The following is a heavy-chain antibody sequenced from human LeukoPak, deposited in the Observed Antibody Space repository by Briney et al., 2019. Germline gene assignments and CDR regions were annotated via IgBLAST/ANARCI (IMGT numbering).Heavy chain of an antibody. CDR1: GYTFTSYY. CDR3: ATVSLYYYGSGSYYNWGYYFDY. D-gene: IGHD3-10*01. V-gene: IGHV1-46*01. CDR2: INPSGGST. Sequence: ASVKVSCKASGYTFTSYYMHWARQAPGQGLEWMGIINPSGGSTSYAQKFQGRVTMTEDTSTDTAYMELSSLRSEDTAVYYCATVSLYYYGSGSYYNWGYYFDYWGQEPWSPSPQ. J-gene: IGHJ4*01.